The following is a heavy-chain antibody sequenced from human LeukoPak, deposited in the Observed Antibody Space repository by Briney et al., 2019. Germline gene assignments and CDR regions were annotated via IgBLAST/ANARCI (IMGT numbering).Heavy chain of an antibody. CDR2: INPNSGGT. CDR3: AEIVGATHGAFDI. Sequence: GASVKVSCKASGYTFTDYYMHWVRQAPGQGLEWMGWINPNSGGTNYAQKFQGRVTMTRDTSISTAYMELSRLRSDDTAVYYCAEIVGATHGAFDIWGQGTMVTVSS. CDR1: GYTFTDYY. D-gene: IGHD1-26*01. V-gene: IGHV1-2*02. J-gene: IGHJ3*02.